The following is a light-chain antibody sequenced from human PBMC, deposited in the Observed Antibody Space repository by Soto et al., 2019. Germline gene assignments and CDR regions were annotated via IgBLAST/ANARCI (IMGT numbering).Light chain of an antibody. V-gene: IGLV7-43*01. CDR2: SAI. CDR1: TGAVTSGYY. CDR3: LLYYGGAQV. J-gene: IGLJ3*02. Sequence: QAVVTQEPSLTVSPGGTVTLTCASSTGAVTSGYYPNWFQQKPGQAPRALIYSAINKYSWTPARFSGSLLGGKAALTLSGVQPEDEAEYYCLLYYGGAQVFGGGTKVTVL.